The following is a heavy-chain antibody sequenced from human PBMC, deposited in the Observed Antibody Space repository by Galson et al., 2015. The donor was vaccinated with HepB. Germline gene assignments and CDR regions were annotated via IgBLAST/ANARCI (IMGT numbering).Heavy chain of an antibody. CDR2: IFYTGST. Sequence: ETLSLTCTVSGGSISNGSYYWDWIRQAPGRGLEWIGYIFYTGSTYYNPSLKSRATILVDTSKNQFSLRLTSVTAADTAIYYCARRVVRYYDWLLSEYYYGMDVWGQGTTVTVSS. CDR1: GGSISNGSYY. J-gene: IGHJ6*02. D-gene: IGHD3-9*01. V-gene: IGHV4-39*01. CDR3: ARRVVRYYDWLLSEYYYGMDV.